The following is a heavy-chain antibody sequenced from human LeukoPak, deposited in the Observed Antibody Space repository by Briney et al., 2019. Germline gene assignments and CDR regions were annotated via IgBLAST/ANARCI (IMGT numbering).Heavy chain of an antibody. Sequence: PGRSLRLSCAASGFTFNNYAMHWVRQAPGKGLEGVALIWSNGNKKFYADSVKGRYTISRDNSKNTLYLQMNSLRADDTAVYYCARIATVGDEPDYYYYYMDVWGKGTTVTASS. V-gene: IGHV3-33*01. D-gene: IGHD1-26*01. CDR1: GFTFNNYA. CDR2: IWSNGNKK. J-gene: IGHJ6*03. CDR3: ARIATVGDEPDYYYYYMDV.